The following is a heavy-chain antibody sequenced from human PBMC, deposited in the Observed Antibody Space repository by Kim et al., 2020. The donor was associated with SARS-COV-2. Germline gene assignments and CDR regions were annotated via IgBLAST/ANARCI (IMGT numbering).Heavy chain of an antibody. V-gene: IGHV4-31*02. J-gene: IGHJ6*02. Sequence: LKGRVTISVDTSKTQFSLKLSSVTAADTAVYYCARDLQLGDLRYYSGMDVWGQGTTVTVSS. CDR3: ARDLQLGDLRYYSGMDV. D-gene: IGHD6-6*01.